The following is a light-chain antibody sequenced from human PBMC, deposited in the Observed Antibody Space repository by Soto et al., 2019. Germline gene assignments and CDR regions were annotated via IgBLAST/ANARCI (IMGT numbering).Light chain of an antibody. CDR3: QQYKAYSYT. Sequence: DIEMTQSPSTLSASVGYRVTITCRATQSLNIWLAWYQQKPGKAPKLLISKASRLESGVPSRFSGSGSGTEFTLTISSLPPDDFSTSYCQQYKAYSYTFGQGTKLEMK. V-gene: IGKV1-5*03. J-gene: IGKJ2*01. CDR2: KAS. CDR1: QSLNIW.